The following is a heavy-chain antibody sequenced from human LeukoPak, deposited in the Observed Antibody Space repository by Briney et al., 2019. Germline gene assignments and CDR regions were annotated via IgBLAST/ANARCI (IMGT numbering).Heavy chain of an antibody. CDR2: IWHDGSNK. D-gene: IGHD3-3*01. J-gene: IGHJ4*02. CDR3: AKDRSVAAPLYYFDY. Sequence: PGRSLRLSCAASGFTFSSYGMHWVCQAPGKGLEWVAVIWHDGSNKYYADSVKGRFTISRDDSKNTLYLQMNSLRAEDTAVYYCAKDRSVAAPLYYFDYWSQGTLVTVSS. CDR1: GFTFSSYG. V-gene: IGHV3-33*06.